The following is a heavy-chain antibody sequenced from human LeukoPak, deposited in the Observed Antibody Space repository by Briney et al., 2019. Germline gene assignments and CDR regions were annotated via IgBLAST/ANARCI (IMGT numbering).Heavy chain of an antibody. D-gene: IGHD3-10*01. J-gene: IGHJ6*03. V-gene: IGHV1-46*01. Sequence: GASVKVSCKASGYTFTSYYIHWVRQAPGQGLEWMGIINPSGGSTTYAQKFQGRVIMTGDTSTSTVYMELRSLRSEDTAVYYCARARGSGSYYGHDYYYYYYMDVWGQGTTVTVSS. CDR3: ARARGSGSYYGHDYYYYYYMDV. CDR1: GYTFTSYY. CDR2: INPSGGST.